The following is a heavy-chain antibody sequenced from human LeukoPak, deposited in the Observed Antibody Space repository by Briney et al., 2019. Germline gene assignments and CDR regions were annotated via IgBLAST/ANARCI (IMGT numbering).Heavy chain of an antibody. CDR3: ARSFVVVPGAIDWFDP. V-gene: IGHV7-4-1*02. D-gene: IGHD2-2*02. Sequence: RASVKVSCKASGYTFTNYAINWVRQAPGQGLEWMGWINTNTGNPVYAQGFTGRFVFSLDTLVRTAYLQINSLKAEDTAVYYCARSFVVVPGAIDWFDPWGQGTLVTVSS. CDR2: INTNTGNP. J-gene: IGHJ5*02. CDR1: GYTFTNYA.